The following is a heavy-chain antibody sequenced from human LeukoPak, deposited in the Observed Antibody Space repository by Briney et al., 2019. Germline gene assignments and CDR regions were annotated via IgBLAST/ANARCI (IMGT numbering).Heavy chain of an antibody. CDR3: ARPPSIHYYYYYMDV. Sequence: SETLSLTCTVSGGSISSSNYYWGWIRQPPGKGLEWIGSMYYAGSAYYNPSLRSRVTISVDTSKNQFSLKLSSVTAAETAVYYCARPPSIHYYYYYMDVWGKGTTVTVSS. CDR2: MYYAGSA. J-gene: IGHJ6*03. CDR1: GGSISSSNYY. D-gene: IGHD2-2*01. V-gene: IGHV4-39*01.